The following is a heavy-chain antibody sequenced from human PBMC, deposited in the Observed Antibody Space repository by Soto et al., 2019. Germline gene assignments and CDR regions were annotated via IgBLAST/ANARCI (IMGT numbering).Heavy chain of an antibody. Sequence: SQTLSLTCAISGDSVSSNSAAWNWIRQSPSRGLEWLGRTYYMSKWYNDYAVSVKSRININPDTSKNQFSLQLNSVTPEDTAVYYCARESGEIIDHSSGWDWGAFDNWGQGTLVTVSS. CDR2: TYYMSKWYN. CDR3: ARESGEIIDHSSGWDWGAFDN. CDR1: GDSVSSNSAA. J-gene: IGHJ3*02. V-gene: IGHV6-1*01. D-gene: IGHD6-19*01.